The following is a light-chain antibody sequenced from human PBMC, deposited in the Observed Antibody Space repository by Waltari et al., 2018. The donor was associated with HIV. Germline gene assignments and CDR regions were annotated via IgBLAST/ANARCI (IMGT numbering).Light chain of an antibody. CDR3: SSYTSSSTVV. CDR2: EVS. CDR1: SSDVGGYNY. V-gene: IGLV2-14*01. J-gene: IGLJ2*01. Sequence: QSALTQPASVSGSPGQSITISCPGTSSDVGGYNYVSWYQQHPGKAPKLMIYEVSNRPSGVSNRFSGSKSGSTASLTISGLQAEVEADYYCSSYTSSSTVVFGGGTKLTVL.